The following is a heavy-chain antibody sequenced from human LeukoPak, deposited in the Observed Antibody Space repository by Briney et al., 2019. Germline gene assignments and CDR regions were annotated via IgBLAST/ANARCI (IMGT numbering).Heavy chain of an antibody. D-gene: IGHD2/OR15-2a*01. CDR2: IKQDGSEK. J-gene: IGHJ4*02. CDR3: ARDRGPVSL. Sequence: PGGSLRLSCAASGFTFSSYAMNWVRQAPGKGLEWVANIKQDGSEKYYVDSVRGRFTISRDNAKNSLYLQMNSLRAEDTAVYYCARDRGPVSLWGQGTLVTVSS. CDR1: GFTFSSYA. V-gene: IGHV3-7*01.